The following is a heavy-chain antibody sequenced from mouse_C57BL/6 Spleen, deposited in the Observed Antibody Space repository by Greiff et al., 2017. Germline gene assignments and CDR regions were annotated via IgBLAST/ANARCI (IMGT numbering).Heavy chain of an antibody. J-gene: IGHJ2*01. CDR2: IDPSDSYT. CDR3: ASYPDFDY. V-gene: IGHV1-59*01. Sequence: QVQLQQPGAELVRPGTSVKLSCKASGYTFTSYWMHWVKQRPGQGLEWIGVIDPSDSYTNYNQKFKGKATLTVYTSSSTAYMQLSSLTSEDSAVYYCASYPDFDYWGQGTTLTVSS. CDR1: GYTFTSYW. D-gene: IGHD5-5*01.